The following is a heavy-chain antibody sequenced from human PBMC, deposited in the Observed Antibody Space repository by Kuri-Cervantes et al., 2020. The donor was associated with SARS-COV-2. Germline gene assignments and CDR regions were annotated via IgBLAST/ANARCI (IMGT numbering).Heavy chain of an antibody. Sequence: GESLKISCAASCIIFSNFAMNWVRQAPGKVLVWVATISSINRYKYDGDSVNGGFTISSDNAHNSVYLQMNGLRAEDTSVYYCARDCSSPYKYYYYYYMDVWGKGTTVTVSS. CDR3: ARDCSSPYKYYYYYYMDV. D-gene: IGHD6-13*01. J-gene: IGHJ6*03. V-gene: IGHV3-21*01. CDR2: ISSINRYK. CDR1: CIIFSNFA.